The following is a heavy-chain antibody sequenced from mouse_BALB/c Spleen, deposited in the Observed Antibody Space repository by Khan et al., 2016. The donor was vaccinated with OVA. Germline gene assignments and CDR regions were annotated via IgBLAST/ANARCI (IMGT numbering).Heavy chain of an antibody. CDR2: ISYSGST. CDR1: GYSITSDYA. V-gene: IGHV3-2*02. J-gene: IGHJ2*01. D-gene: IGHD1-2*01. CDR3: ARTARIKY. Sequence: SGPGLVKPSQSLSLTCTVTGYSITSDYAWNWIRQFPGNKLEWMGYISYSGSTSYNPSLKSRISITRDTSKNQFFLQLNSVTTEDTATYYCARTARIKYWGQGTTLTVSS.